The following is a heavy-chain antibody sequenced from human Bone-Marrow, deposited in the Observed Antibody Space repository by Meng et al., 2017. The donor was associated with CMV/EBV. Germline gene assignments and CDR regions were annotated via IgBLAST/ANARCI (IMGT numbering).Heavy chain of an antibody. CDR1: GFTFSSYA. D-gene: IGHD4-17*01. Sequence: GESLKISCAASGFTFSSYAMSWVRQAPGKGLEWVSAISGSGGSTYYADSVKGRFTISRDNSKNTLYLQMNSLRAEDTAVYYCAKEDAYYGDSLASYFDYWGQGTLVTV. CDR3: AKEDAYYGDSLASYFDY. CDR2: ISGSGGST. V-gene: IGHV3-23*01. J-gene: IGHJ4*02.